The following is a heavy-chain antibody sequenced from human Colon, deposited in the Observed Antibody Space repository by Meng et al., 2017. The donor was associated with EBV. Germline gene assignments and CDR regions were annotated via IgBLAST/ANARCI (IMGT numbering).Heavy chain of an antibody. D-gene: IGHD4-17*01. V-gene: IGHV4-30-4*03. J-gene: IGHJ4*02. CDR2: IYHSGRT. Sequence: QVQLQESGPGLVKPSXXLXLTCTVSGGSISSGDYYWSWIRQPPGKGLEWIGEIYHSGRTNYKPSVKSRVSMSVDKSQNHFSLRLSSVTAADTAVYYCTTLDGDSISWGQGTLGTVS. CDR1: GGSISSGDYY. CDR3: TTLDGDSIS.